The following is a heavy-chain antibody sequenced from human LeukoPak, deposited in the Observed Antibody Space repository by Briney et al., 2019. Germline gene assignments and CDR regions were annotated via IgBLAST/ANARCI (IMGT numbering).Heavy chain of an antibody. D-gene: IGHD4-23*01. CDR1: GYDFSSYG. J-gene: IGHJ4*02. CDR2: ISVYNGKT. Sequence: EASVNVSCKASGYDFSSYGISWVRQSPGQGLQWLGWISVYNGKTNYGPLQGRVTMTTDTSTDTAYMELRNLRSEDTAIYYCARHMTTVVTSLDSWGPGTLVTVSS. CDR3: ARHMTTVVTSLDS. V-gene: IGHV1-18*01.